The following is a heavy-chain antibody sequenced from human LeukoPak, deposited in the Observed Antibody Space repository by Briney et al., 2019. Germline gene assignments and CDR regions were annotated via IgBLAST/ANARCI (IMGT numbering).Heavy chain of an antibody. D-gene: IGHD3-16*01. CDR3: AGGGRDAFDI. V-gene: IGHV4-59*01. CDR1: GDYITGFY. Sequence: SETLSLTCTVSGDYITGFYWNWIRQPPGKGLEWIGYIHYSGSTNYNPSLKSRVTISVDTSKNQFSLKLSSVTAADTAVYYCAGGGRDAFDIWGQGTMVTVSS. CDR2: IHYSGST. J-gene: IGHJ3*02.